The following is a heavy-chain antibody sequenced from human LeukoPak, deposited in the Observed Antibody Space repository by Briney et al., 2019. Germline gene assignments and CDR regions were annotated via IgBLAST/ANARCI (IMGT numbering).Heavy chain of an antibody. D-gene: IGHD3-10*01. J-gene: IGHJ4*02. CDR3: AKDSPITMVRGVIIFYFDY. CDR2: ISGSGGST. V-gene: IGHV3-23*01. Sequence: GGSLRLSCAASGFTFSSYGMSWVRQAPGKGLEWVSAISGSGGSTYYADSVKGRFTISRDNSKNTLYLQMNSLRAEDTAVYYCAKDSPITMVRGVIIFYFDYWGQGTLVTVSS. CDR1: GFTFSSYG.